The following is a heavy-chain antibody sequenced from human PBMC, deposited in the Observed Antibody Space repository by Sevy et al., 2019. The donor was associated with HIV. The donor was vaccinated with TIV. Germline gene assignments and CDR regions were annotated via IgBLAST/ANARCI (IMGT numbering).Heavy chain of an antibody. CDR2: ISSSSSTI. CDR1: GFTFSRYS. V-gene: IGHV3-48*02. CDR3: ARGREWSYYDFWSGYYRNYYYYGMDV. J-gene: IGHJ6*02. D-gene: IGHD3-3*01. Sequence: GGSLRLSCAASGFTFSRYSMNWVRQAPGKGLEWVSYISSSSSTIYYADSVKGRLTISRDNAKNSLYLQMNSLRDEDTAVYYCARGREWSYYDFWSGYYRNYYYYGMDVWGQGTTVTVSS.